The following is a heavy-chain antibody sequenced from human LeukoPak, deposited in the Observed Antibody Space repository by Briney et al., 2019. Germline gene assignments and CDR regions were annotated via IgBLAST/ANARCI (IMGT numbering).Heavy chain of an antibody. J-gene: IGHJ4*02. D-gene: IGHD3-22*01. Sequence: NPSQTLSLTCTVSGGSISSGGYYWSWIRQPPGKGLEWIGYIYHSGSTYYNPSLKSRVTISVDRSKNQFSLKLSSVTAADTAVYYCARARGDGYYDSSALGYWGQGTLVTVSS. V-gene: IGHV4-30-2*01. CDR3: ARARGDGYYDSSALGY. CDR1: GGSISSGGYY. CDR2: IYHSGST.